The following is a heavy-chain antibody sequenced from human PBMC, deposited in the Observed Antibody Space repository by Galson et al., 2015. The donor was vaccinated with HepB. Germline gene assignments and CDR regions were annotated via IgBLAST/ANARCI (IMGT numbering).Heavy chain of an antibody. CDR2: ISGNGDST. CDR3: AKGYGLFDS. J-gene: IGHJ5*01. CDR1: GFGFDTHD. V-gene: IGHV3-23*01. D-gene: IGHD5-18*01. Sequence: SLRLSCAASGFGFDTHDMSWVRQAPGKGLEWISGISGNGDSTFYADSVKGRFTVSRDNSNNMLYLQMNSLRAEDAGLYFCAKGYGLFDSWGQGILVTVSS.